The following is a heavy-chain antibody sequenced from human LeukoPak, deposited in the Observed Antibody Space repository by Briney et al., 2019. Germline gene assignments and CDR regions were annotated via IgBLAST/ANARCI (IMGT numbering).Heavy chain of an antibody. V-gene: IGHV3-64D*09. J-gene: IGHJ4*02. CDR2: ITSNGDTT. CDR3: VEDDSYYYDSSGRDS. CDR1: GFTFSSYI. D-gene: IGHD3-22*01. Sequence: GSLRLSCSASGFTFSSYIMHWARQAPGKGLEYVSAITSNGDTTYYADSVKGRVTISRDNSKNTLYLQMSSLRAEDTAVYYCVEDDSYYYDSSGRDSWGQGTLVTVSS.